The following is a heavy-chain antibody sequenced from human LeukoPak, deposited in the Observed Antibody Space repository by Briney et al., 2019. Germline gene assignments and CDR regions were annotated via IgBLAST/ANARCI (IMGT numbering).Heavy chain of an antibody. Sequence: GGSLRLSCAASGFTFSSYWMSWVRQAPGKGLEWVANIKVDGSRKYYVDSVKGRFTISRDNAKNSLYLQMNSLRAEDTAVYYCARDGVTSSVEYWGQGTLVTASS. D-gene: IGHD2-21*02. J-gene: IGHJ4*02. V-gene: IGHV3-7*01. CDR1: GFTFSSYW. CDR2: IKVDGSRK. CDR3: ARDGVTSSVEY.